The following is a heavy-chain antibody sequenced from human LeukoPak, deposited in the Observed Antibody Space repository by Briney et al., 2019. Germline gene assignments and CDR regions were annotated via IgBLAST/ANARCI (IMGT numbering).Heavy chain of an antibody. CDR2: ISGSGYAI. V-gene: IGHV3-11*04. D-gene: IGHD1-26*01. J-gene: IGHJ4*02. CDR1: GFTFSDYH. Sequence: GGSLRLSCAASGFTFSDYHISWIRQAPGKGLEWVSHISGSGYAIYHADSVKGRFTISRDNAKNSLYLQMNNLRADDTAVYYCARVSGTYSRGGDYWGQGTLVTVSS. CDR3: ARVSGTYSRGGDY.